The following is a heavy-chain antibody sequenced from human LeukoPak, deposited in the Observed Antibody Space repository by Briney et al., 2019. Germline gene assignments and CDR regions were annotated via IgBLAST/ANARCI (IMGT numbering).Heavy chain of an antibody. J-gene: IGHJ5*02. V-gene: IGHV4-59*01. Sequence: PSETLSLTCTVSGGSISSYYWSWIRQPPGKGLEWIGYIYYSGSTNYNPSLKSRVTISVDTSKNQSSLKLSSVTAADTAVYYCAALTMIDWFDPWGQGTLVTVSS. CDR3: AALTMIDWFDP. CDR1: GGSISSYY. CDR2: IYYSGST. D-gene: IGHD3-22*01.